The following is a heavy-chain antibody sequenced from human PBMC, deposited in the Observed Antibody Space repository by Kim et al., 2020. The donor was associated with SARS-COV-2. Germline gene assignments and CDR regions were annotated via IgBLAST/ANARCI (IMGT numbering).Heavy chain of an antibody. D-gene: IGHD2-15*01. V-gene: IGHV3-23*01. CDR3: AKRPKWSHFYYYYGMDV. CDR1: GFTFSNCA. CDR2: ISGSGAST. J-gene: IGHJ6*02. Sequence: GGSLRLSCAASGFTFSNCALTWVRQAPGKGLEWVSVISGSGASTYYADSVKGRFTISRDNSKNTVYLQMNSLRAEDTAVYYCAKRPKWSHFYYYYGMDVWGQGTTVTVSS.